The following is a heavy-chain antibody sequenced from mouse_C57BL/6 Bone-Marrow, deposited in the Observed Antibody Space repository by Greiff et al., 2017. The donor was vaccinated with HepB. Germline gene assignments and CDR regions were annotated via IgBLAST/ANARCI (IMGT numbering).Heavy chain of an antibody. CDR3: AILDY. Sequence: QVQLQQPGAELVMPGASVKLSCKASGYTFTSYWMHWVKQRPGQGLEWIGEIDPSDSYTNYNQKFKGKSALTVDKSSSTAYMQLSSLTSEDSAVYYCAILDYWGQGTTLTVSS. D-gene: IGHD1-1*01. V-gene: IGHV1-69*01. CDR2: IDPSDSYT. CDR1: GYTFTSYW. J-gene: IGHJ2*01.